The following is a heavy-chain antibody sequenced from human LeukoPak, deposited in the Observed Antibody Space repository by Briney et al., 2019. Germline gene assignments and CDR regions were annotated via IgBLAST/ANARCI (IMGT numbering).Heavy chain of an antibody. CDR3: AREGRGAAAGMDY. J-gene: IGHJ4*02. V-gene: IGHV4-59*01. Sequence: SXXLSLTCTVSGGSINNYYWSWVRQPPGKGLEWIGYIYYSGSTNYNPSLKSRVTISVDTSKKQFSLNLSSVTAADTAVYYCAREGRGAAAGMDYWGQGTLVTVSS. D-gene: IGHD6-13*01. CDR2: IYYSGST. CDR1: GGSINNYY.